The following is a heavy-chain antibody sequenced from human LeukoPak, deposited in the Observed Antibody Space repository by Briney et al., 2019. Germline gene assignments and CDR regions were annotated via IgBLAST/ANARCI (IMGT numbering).Heavy chain of an antibody. V-gene: IGHV3-15*01. CDR2: IKSKPDGETT. CDR1: GFTFSNAW. Sequence: PGGSATLSCAASGFTFSNAWMNWVRQAPGKGLEWVGRIKSKPDGETTTYAAPVKGRFTISRDDSRNTLYLQMNSLKTEDTAVYYCTTCGGDSYFNYWGQETVVTVFS. J-gene: IGHJ4*02. D-gene: IGHD2-21*02. CDR3: TTCGGDSYFNY.